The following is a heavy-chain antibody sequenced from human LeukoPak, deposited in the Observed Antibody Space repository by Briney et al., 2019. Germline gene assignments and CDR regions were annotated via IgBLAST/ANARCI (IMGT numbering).Heavy chain of an antibody. J-gene: IGHJ6*02. D-gene: IGHD2-21*01. CDR1: GYTFTSYG. CDR3: ASSIFPLYYYGMDV. Sequence: ASVKVSCKASGYTFTSYGISWVRQAPGQGLEWMGWISAYNGNTNYAQKLQGRVTMTTDTSTSTAYMELRSLRSDDTAVYYCASSIFPLYYYGMDVWGQGTTVTVSS. CDR2: ISAYNGNT. V-gene: IGHV1-18*01.